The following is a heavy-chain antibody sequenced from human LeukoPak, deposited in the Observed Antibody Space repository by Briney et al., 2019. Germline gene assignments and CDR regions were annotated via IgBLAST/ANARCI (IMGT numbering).Heavy chain of an antibody. V-gene: IGHV1-8*01. CDR3: ARGKKQWLVKSYYYYYMDV. Sequence: ASVKVSCKASGYTFTSYDINWVRQATGQGLEWMGWMNPNSGNTGYAQKFQGRVTMTRNTSISTAYMELSRLRSEDTAVYYCARGKKQWLVKSYYYYYMDVWGKGTTVTVSS. CDR2: MNPNSGNT. D-gene: IGHD6-19*01. CDR1: GYTFTSYD. J-gene: IGHJ6*03.